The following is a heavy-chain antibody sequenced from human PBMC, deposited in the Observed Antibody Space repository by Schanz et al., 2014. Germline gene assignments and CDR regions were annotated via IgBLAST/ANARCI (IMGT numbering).Heavy chain of an antibody. CDR3: AKSQGSSFDS. CDR2: LSEGGGGT. J-gene: IGHJ4*02. D-gene: IGHD6-13*01. V-gene: IGHV3-23*01. Sequence: VHLLESGGGLVEPGGSLRLSCAASGFTLSNYAMSWVRQAPGKGLEWVSALSEGGGGTHYADSVRGRFTISSDSSKNTLYLQMSSLRAEDTAVYYCAKSQGSSFDSWGQGTLVTVSS. CDR1: GFTLSNYA.